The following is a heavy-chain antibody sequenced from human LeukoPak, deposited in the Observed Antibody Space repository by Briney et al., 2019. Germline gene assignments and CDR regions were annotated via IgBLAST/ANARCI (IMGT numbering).Heavy chain of an antibody. J-gene: IGHJ4*02. Sequence: ASVKVSCKASGYTFTDYYMHWVRQAPGQGLEWMGWINPKAGGTNSAQKFQGRVTMTTDTSISTAYMELSRLRSDDTAVYYCARYPMVRGGFDYWGQGTLVTVSS. CDR3: ARYPMVRGGFDY. CDR1: GYTFTDYY. CDR2: INPKAGGT. V-gene: IGHV1-2*02. D-gene: IGHD3-10*01.